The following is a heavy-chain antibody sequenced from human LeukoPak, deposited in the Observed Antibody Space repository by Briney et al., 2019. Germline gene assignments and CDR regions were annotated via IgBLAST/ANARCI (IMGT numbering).Heavy chain of an antibody. D-gene: IGHD3-10*01. V-gene: IGHV4-39*01. J-gene: IGHJ2*01. Sequence: SEALSLTCTVSGGSISSGSSDYYWGWIRQPPGKGLDWIGSISDSGRTYYNPSLKSRVTVSVDTSKNQFSLNLSSVTAADTAVYYCARQFGSGLWYFDLWGRGTLVTVSS. CDR1: GGSISSGSSDYY. CDR2: ISDSGRT. CDR3: ARQFGSGLWYFDL.